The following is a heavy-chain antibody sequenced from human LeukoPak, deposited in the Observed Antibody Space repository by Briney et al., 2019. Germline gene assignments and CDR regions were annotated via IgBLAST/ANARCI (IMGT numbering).Heavy chain of an antibody. D-gene: IGHD3-22*01. CDR3: ARDYYDSSGYYRGFDY. CDR2: IFYSGSA. J-gene: IGHJ4*02. V-gene: IGHV4-59*01. CDR1: RDSISNYY. Sequence: SETLSLTCTVSRDSISNYYWNWIRQPPGKGLEWIGYIFYSGSANYNPSLKSRVTISVDTSKNQFSLKLSSVTAADTAVYYCARDYYDSSGYYRGFDYWGQGTLVTVS.